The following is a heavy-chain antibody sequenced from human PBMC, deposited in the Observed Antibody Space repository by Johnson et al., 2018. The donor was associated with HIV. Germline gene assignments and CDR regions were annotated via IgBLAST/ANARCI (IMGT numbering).Heavy chain of an antibody. Sequence: QEQLVESGVGVVQPGRSLRLSCAASGFTFSSYAMHWVRQAPGKGLEWVAVISYDGSNKYYADSVKGRFTISRDNSKNTLYLQMNSLRAEDTAVYYCASSAFDIWGQGTMVTVSS. CDR1: GFTFSSYA. CDR2: ISYDGSNK. CDR3: ASSAFDI. V-gene: IGHV3-30*04. J-gene: IGHJ3*02.